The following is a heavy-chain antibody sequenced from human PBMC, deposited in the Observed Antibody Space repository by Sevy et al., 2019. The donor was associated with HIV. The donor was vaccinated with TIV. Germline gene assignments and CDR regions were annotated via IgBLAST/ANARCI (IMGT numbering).Heavy chain of an antibody. J-gene: IGHJ4*02. V-gene: IGHV3-7*01. CDR2: IYQDGSQE. D-gene: IGHD2-21*01. Sequence: WGSLRLSCAASGFSFSDYYMGWVRQAPGKGLEWVANIYQDGSQENYVDSVKGRFTISRDNAKNSVYLQMNSLRVDDTGIYYCTRELWPGDYWGQGTLVTVSS. CDR3: TRELWPGDY. CDR1: GFSFSDYY.